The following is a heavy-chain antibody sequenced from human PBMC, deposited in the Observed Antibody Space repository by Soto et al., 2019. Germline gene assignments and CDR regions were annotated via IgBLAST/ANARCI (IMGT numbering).Heavy chain of an antibody. D-gene: IGHD4-17*01. J-gene: IGHJ6*02. V-gene: IGHV3-33*01. CDR1: GFTFNNYV. CDR3: ARRDGDFYYYYGMDV. Sequence: QVQLVESGGGVVQPGRSLRLSCAASGFTFNNYVMHWVRQAPGKGLEWVAVIWYDGSNKYYADSVKGRFTISRDNSKNTLYLQMNILRAEDTAVYYCARRDGDFYYYYGMDVWGQGTTVTVSS. CDR2: IWYDGSNK.